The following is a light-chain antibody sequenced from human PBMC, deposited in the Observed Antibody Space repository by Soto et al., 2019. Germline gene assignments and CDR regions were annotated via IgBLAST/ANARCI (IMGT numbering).Light chain of an antibody. J-gene: IGKJ1*01. V-gene: IGKV1-5*03. CDR3: QQYNNYPWT. CDR2: KAS. Sequence: DIQMTQSPSTLSASVGDRVTITCRASQSISSWLAWYQQKPGKAPKLLIYKASSLESGVPSRFSGNGSGTEFTLIISSLPPDDFAAYYCQQYNNYPWTFGQGTKVEIK. CDR1: QSISSW.